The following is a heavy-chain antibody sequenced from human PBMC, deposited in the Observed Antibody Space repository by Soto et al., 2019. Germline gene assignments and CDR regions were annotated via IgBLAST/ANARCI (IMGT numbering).Heavy chain of an antibody. CDR3: ARGGTYYDILTGYFFDY. J-gene: IGHJ4*02. Sequence: GASVKVSCKASGYTFTSYYMHWVRQAPGQGLEWMGIINPSGGSTSYAQKFQGRVTMTRDTSTSTVYMELSSLRSEDTAVYYCARGGTYYDILTGYFFDYWGQGTLVTVSS. D-gene: IGHD3-9*01. V-gene: IGHV1-46*01. CDR1: GYTFTSYY. CDR2: INPSGGST.